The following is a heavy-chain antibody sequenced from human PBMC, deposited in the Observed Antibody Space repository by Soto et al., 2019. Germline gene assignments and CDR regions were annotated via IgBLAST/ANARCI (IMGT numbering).Heavy chain of an antibody. D-gene: IGHD1-1*01. Sequence: TSETLSLTCAVYGGSFSGYYWSWIRQPPGKGLEWIGEINHSGSTNYNPSLKSRVTISVDTSKNQFSLKLSSVTAADTAVYYCARGPPYVRNLRTYYYYGMDVWGQGNTVTVSS. V-gene: IGHV4-34*01. CDR2: INHSGST. CDR3: ARGPPYVRNLRTYYYYGMDV. CDR1: GGSFSGYY. J-gene: IGHJ6*02.